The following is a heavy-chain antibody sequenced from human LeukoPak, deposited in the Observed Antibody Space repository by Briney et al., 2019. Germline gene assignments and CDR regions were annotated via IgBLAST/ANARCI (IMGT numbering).Heavy chain of an antibody. CDR1: GSTFSYYD. CDR3: VRGGRPVDSSSWFTFDH. J-gene: IGHJ4*02. V-gene: IGHV3-13*01. CDR2: IAVGGAT. D-gene: IGHD6-13*01. Sequence: GGSLRLSCATSGSTFSYYDFYWVRQGTGKGLEWVASIAVGGATYYSVSVKGRFTVSRENAKNSLYLQMNSLRAEDSAVYYCVRGGRPVDSSSWFTFDHWGQGTLVTVSS.